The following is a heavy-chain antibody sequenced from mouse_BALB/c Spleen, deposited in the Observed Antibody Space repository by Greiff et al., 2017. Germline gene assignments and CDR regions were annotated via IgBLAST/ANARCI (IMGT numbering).Heavy chain of an antibody. CDR3: ARDKVRRADYAMDY. Sequence: EVMLVESGGGLVQPGGSLRLSCATSGFTFTDYYMSWVRQPPGKALEWLGFIRNKANGYTTEYSASVKGRFTISRDNSQSILYLQMNTLRAEDSATYYCARDKVRRADYAMDYWGQGTSVTVSS. D-gene: IGHD2-14*01. CDR2: IRNKANGYTT. J-gene: IGHJ4*01. V-gene: IGHV7-3*02. CDR1: GFTFTDYY.